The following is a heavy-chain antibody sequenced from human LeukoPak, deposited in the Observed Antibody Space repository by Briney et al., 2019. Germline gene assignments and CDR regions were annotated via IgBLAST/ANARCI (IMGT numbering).Heavy chain of an antibody. V-gene: IGHV3-13*01. CDR2: VSSGFHA. D-gene: IGHD5-18*01. Sequence: GGSLRLSCTASGFTLGSHDMHWVRQIPGQGPEWVAAVSSGFHAFFADSVQGRFTVSREDARNSLYLQMNSLRAGDTAVYYCVREARGYHYTYFDYWGQGTLVTVSS. CDR1: GFTLGSHD. CDR3: VREARGYHYTYFDY. J-gene: IGHJ4*02.